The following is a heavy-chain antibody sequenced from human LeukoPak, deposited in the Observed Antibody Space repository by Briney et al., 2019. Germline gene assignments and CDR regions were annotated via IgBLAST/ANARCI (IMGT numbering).Heavy chain of an antibody. CDR1: GFTVSSNY. D-gene: IGHD3-16*01. CDR3: ARGPLGDAGGLGAFYI. CDR2: IYSDGRT. Sequence: GGSLRLSCAASGFTVSSNYMSWVRQAPGKGLEWVSEIYSDGRTYYGASVKGRFSISRDNSKNTVYLQMNSLRVEDTAVYYCARGPLGDAGGLGAFYIWGQGTMVTVSS. J-gene: IGHJ3*02. V-gene: IGHV3-53*01.